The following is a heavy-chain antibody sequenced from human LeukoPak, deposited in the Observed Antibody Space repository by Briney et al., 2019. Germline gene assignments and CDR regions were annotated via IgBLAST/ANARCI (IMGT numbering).Heavy chain of an antibody. J-gene: IGHJ4*02. Sequence: GGSLRLSCAASGLTFSSYSMNWVRQAPGKGLEWVSSISSSSSYIYYADSVKGRFTISRDNAKNSLYLQMNSLRAEDTAVYYCARDWSFGGVIVDLNYFDYWGQGTLVTVSS. CDR3: ARDWSFGGVIVDLNYFDY. D-gene: IGHD3-16*02. CDR2: ISSSSSYI. V-gene: IGHV3-21*01. CDR1: GLTFSSYS.